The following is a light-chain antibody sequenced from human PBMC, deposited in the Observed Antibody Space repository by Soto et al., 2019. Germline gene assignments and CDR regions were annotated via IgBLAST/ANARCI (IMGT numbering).Light chain of an antibody. V-gene: IGKV3-11*01. CDR3: QQRSNWRT. Sequence: EIVLTQAPSTLSLSPGERATLSCRASQSVNSYLAWYQQKPGQAPRLLIYDASNRATGIPARFSGSGSGTDFTLTISSLEPEDFAVYYCQQRSNWRTFGGGAKVAIK. CDR2: DAS. CDR1: QSVNSY. J-gene: IGKJ4*01.